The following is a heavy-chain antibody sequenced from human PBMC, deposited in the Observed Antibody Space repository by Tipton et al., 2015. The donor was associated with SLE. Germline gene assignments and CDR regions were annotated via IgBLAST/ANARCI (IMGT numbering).Heavy chain of an antibody. V-gene: IGHV3-21*01. CDR2: ISSGSSYI. CDR1: GFTFSSYG. D-gene: IGHD3-22*01. CDR3: ARDQDYYDSSGGADAFDI. J-gene: IGHJ3*02. Sequence: SLRLSCVASGFTFSSYGMNWVRQAPGKGLEWVSSISSGSSYIYYADSVKGRFTISRDNAKNSLYLQMNSLRAEDTAVYYCARDQDYYDSSGGADAFDIWGQGTMVTVSS.